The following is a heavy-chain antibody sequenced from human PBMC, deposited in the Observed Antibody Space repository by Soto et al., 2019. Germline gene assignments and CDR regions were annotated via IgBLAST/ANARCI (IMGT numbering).Heavy chain of an antibody. V-gene: IGHV3-30-3*01. CDR1: GFTFSSYA. D-gene: IGHD3-16*01. Sequence: QVQLVESGGGVVQPGRSLRLSCAASGFTFSSYAMHWVRQAPGKGLEWVAVISYDGSNKYYADSVKGRFTISRDNSKNTLYLQMNSLRADNTAVYYCARAYEGDYFDYWGHGTLVTVSS. CDR3: ARAYEGDYFDY. CDR2: ISYDGSNK. J-gene: IGHJ4*01.